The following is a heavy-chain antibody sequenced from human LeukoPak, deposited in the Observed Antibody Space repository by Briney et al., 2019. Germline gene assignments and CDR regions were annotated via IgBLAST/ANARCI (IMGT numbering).Heavy chain of an antibody. CDR2: IYSGGST. J-gene: IGHJ4*02. Sequence: GGSLRLSCAASGFTVSSNYMSWVRQAPGKGLEWVSVIYSGGSTHYADSVKGRFTISRDNSKNTVYLQMNSLRAEDTAVYYCAKAWYYYGSGSPDYWGQGTLVTVSS. CDR3: AKAWYYYGSGSPDY. CDR1: GFTVSSNY. D-gene: IGHD3-10*01. V-gene: IGHV3-66*01.